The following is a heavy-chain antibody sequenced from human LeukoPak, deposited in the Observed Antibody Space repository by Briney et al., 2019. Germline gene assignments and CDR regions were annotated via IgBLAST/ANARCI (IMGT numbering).Heavy chain of an antibody. J-gene: IGHJ4*02. D-gene: IGHD3-10*02. CDR3: ACSGSYSGRFDY. V-gene: IGHV4-30-2*01. CDR1: GDSGASSGSYW. CDR2: IYHSGST. Sequence: PSETLSLTCDVSGDSGASSGSYWSGWFRQPPGKGLEWIGYIYHSGSTYYNPSLKSRVTISVDRSKNQFSLKLSSVTAADTAVYYCACSGSYSGRFDYWGQGTLVTVSS.